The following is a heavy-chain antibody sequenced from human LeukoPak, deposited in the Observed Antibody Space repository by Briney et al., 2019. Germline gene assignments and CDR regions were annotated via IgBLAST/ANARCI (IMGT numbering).Heavy chain of an antibody. CDR1: GYTFTSYD. V-gene: IGHV1-8*01. CDR3: AGQPISGYYYGMDV. D-gene: IGHD3-3*01. CDR2: MNPNSGNT. J-gene: IGHJ6*02. Sequence: GASVKVSCTASGYTFTSYDINWVRQATGQGLEWMGWMNPNSGNTGYAQEFQGRVTMTRNTSISTAYMELSSLRSEDTAVYYCAGQPISGYYYGMDVWGQGTTVTVSS.